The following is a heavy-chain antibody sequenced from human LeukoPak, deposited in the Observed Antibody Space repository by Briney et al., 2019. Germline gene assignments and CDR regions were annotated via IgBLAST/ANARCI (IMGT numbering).Heavy chain of an antibody. CDR2: FSYSGST. CDR1: GGSFSSGDYY. D-gene: IGHD4-17*01. Sequence: PSETLSLTCTVSGGSFSSGDYYWSWIRQPPGKGLEWIGYFSYSGSTYYNPSLKSRVTISVDTSKNQFSLKLSSVTAADTAVYYCAREYGDYVTIEEDTSSTRTDAFDIWGQGTMVTVSS. J-gene: IGHJ3*02. CDR3: AREYGDYVTIEEDTSSTRTDAFDI. V-gene: IGHV4-30-4*02.